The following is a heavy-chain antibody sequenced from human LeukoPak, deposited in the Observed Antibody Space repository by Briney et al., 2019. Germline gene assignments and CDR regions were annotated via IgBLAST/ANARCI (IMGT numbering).Heavy chain of an antibody. CDR3: ATEQWLDFDY. V-gene: IGHV3-23*01. CDR1: GFTFSSYA. Sequence: GGSLRLSCAASGFTFSSYAMSWVRQSPGKGLEWVSAISGSGGSTYYADSVKGRFTISRDNSKKTLYLQMNSLRAEDTAVYYCATEQWLDFDYWGQGTLVTVSS. J-gene: IGHJ4*02. CDR2: ISGSGGST. D-gene: IGHD6-19*01.